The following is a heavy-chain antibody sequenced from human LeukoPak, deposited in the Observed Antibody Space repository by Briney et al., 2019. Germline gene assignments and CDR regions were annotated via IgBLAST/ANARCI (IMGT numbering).Heavy chain of an antibody. CDR3: AREGRLGALYGMDV. J-gene: IGHJ6*02. V-gene: IGHV3-53*01. Sequence: QPGGSLRLSCAASGFTVSSNYMSWVRQAPGKGLEWVSVIYSGGSTYYADSVKGRFTISRDNSKNTLYLQMNSLRAEDTAVYYCAREGRLGALYGMDVWGQGTTVTVSS. CDR1: GFTVSSNY. CDR2: IYSGGST. D-gene: IGHD1-26*01.